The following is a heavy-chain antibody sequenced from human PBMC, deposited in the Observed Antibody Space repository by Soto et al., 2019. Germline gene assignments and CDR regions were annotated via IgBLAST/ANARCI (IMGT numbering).Heavy chain of an antibody. CDR1: GYTFTTHG. CDR2: VRGDNGHT. CDR3: XXXXXXXXXGTCYREWFDP. V-gene: IGHV1-18*01. Sequence: QVQLVQSGAEVKKPGASVKVSCKASGYTFTTHGISWVRQVPGQGLEWMGWVRGDNGHTNYAQSLQGRVTMTTDTSTNTAYMELRSLRSDDXXXXXXXXXXXXXXXGTCYREWFDPWGQGTLVTVSS. J-gene: IGHJ5*02. D-gene: IGHD2-2*01.